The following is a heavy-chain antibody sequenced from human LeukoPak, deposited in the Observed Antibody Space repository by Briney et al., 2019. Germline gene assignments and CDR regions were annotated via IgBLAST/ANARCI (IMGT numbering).Heavy chain of an antibody. CDR1: GGSISSGDYY. Sequence: KTSETLSLTCTVSGGSISSGDYYWSWIRQPPGKGLEWIGFIYYSGNTYYNPSLKSRVTMSVDTSKNQFSLKLSSVTAADTAVYYCASGTSSPSSYYYMDVWGKGTTVTVSS. D-gene: IGHD6-19*01. CDR3: ASGTSSPSSYYYMDV. V-gene: IGHV4-30-4*01. J-gene: IGHJ6*03. CDR2: IYYSGNT.